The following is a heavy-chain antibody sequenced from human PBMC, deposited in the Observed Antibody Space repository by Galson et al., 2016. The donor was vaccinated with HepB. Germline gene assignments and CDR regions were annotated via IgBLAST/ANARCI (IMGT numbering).Heavy chain of an antibody. V-gene: IGHV3-21*01. CDR3: ARVREQQLLDAFDI. CDR1: GITFSRYA. Sequence: SLRLSCAASGITFSRYAMSWVRQAPGKGLEWVSSISSGSSYIYYADSVKGRFTISRDNVKKSLYLQMNSLRPEDTAVYYCARVREQQLLDAFDIWGQGTMVTVSS. D-gene: IGHD6-13*01. CDR2: ISSGSSYI. J-gene: IGHJ3*02.